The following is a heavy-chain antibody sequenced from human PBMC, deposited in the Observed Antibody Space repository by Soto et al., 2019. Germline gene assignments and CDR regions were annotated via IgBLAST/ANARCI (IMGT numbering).Heavy chain of an antibody. Sequence: QVQLVQSVAEVKKPGSSVKVSCKASGDSFSSYAISWVRQAPGHGLEWMGRIIPIFGTPNYAQRVEGRVTITADESTSTANMELSSLRSDDTAVYYFATGGNYHETSALAYWGQGTLVTVSS. CDR3: ATGGNYHETSALAY. CDR1: GDSFSSYA. D-gene: IGHD3-22*01. V-gene: IGHV1-69*01. CDR2: IIPIFGTP. J-gene: IGHJ4*02.